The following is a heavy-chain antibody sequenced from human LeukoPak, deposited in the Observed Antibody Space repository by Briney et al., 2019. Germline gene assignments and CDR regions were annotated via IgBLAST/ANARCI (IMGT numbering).Heavy chain of an antibody. Sequence: GASVKVSCKASGYTFTSYGISWVRQAPGQGLEWMGWISGYNGNTNYAQKLQGRVTMTTDTSTSTAYMELRSLRSDDTAVYYCARLYYFSIQPLGVAFDIWGQGTMVTVSS. V-gene: IGHV1-18*01. CDR3: ARLYYFSIQPLGVAFDI. D-gene: IGHD2/OR15-2a*01. CDR2: ISGYNGNT. CDR1: GYTFTSYG. J-gene: IGHJ3*02.